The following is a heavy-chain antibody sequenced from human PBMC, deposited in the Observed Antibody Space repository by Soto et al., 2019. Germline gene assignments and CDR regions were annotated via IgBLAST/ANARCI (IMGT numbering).Heavy chain of an antibody. CDR2: ISSSSSYI. CDR1: GFTFSSYS. D-gene: IGHD3-10*01. V-gene: IGHV3-21*01. CDR3: ARRSIRDDAFDI. Sequence: EVQLVESGGGLVKPGGSLRLSCAASGFTFSSYSMNWVRQAPGKGLEWVSSISSSSSYIYYADSVKGRFTISRDNAKNSLYLQRNSLRAEDTAVYYCARRSIRDDAFDIWGQGTMVTVSS. J-gene: IGHJ3*02.